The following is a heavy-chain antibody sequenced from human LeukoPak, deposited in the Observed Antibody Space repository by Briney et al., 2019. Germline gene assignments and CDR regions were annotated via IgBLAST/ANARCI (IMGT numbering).Heavy chain of an antibody. CDR1: GFTFSSYA. CDR3: ASQRVLLWFGESGGGAFDY. CDR2: ISYDGSNK. D-gene: IGHD3-10*01. Sequence: GGSLRLSCAASGFTFSSYAMHWVRQAPGKGLEWVAVISYDGSNKYYADSVKGRFTISRDNSKNTLYLQMNSLRAEDTAVYYCASQRVLLWFGESGGGAFDYWGQGTLVTVSS. J-gene: IGHJ4*02. V-gene: IGHV3-30-3*02.